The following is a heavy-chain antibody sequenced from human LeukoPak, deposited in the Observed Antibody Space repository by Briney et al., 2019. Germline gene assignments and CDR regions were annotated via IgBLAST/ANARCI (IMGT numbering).Heavy chain of an antibody. D-gene: IGHD4-11*01. V-gene: IGHV3-23*01. Sequence: GGSLRLSCAASGFTFSNYAMSWIRQAPGRGLEWVSGISGSGGSTYYADSVKGRFTMSRDNSKNTLYLQMNSLRAEDTAVYYCAKGLQGYSSSWFDPWGQGTLVTVSS. CDR3: AKGLQGYSSSWFDP. J-gene: IGHJ5*02. CDR1: GFTFSNYA. CDR2: ISGSGGST.